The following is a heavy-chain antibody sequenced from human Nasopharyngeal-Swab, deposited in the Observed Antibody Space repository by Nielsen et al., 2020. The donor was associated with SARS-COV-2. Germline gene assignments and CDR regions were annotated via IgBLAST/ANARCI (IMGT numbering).Heavy chain of an antibody. Sequence: WIRQPPGKGLEWIGEINHSGSTNYNPSLKSRVTISVDTSKNQFSLKLGSVTAADTAVYYCANRVYYYDSSGYRQTALFDYWGQGTLVTVSS. D-gene: IGHD3-22*01. V-gene: IGHV4-34*01. J-gene: IGHJ4*02. CDR3: ANRVYYYDSSGYRQTALFDY. CDR2: INHSGST.